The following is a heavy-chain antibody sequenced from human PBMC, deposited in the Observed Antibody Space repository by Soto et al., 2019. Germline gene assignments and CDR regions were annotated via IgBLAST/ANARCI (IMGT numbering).Heavy chain of an antibody. Sequence: GGSLRLSCAASGFTFSHYSFNWVRQAPGKGLEWVSYISSSSTYIYYADSVKGRFTMSRDNAENSLFLQMNSLRAEDTAVYYCARVTYYEIGGTYYPDYWGQGTLVTVSS. V-gene: IGHV3-21*01. D-gene: IGHD3-22*01. CDR1: GFTFSHYS. J-gene: IGHJ4*02. CDR2: ISSSSTYI. CDR3: ARVTYYEIGGTYYPDY.